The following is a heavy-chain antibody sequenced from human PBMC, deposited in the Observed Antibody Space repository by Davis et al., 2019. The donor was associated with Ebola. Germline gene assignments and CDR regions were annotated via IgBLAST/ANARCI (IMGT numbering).Heavy chain of an antibody. Sequence: AASVKVSCKASGYTFTTYYMHWVRQAPGQGLEWMGIINPSGGRTNYAQKFQGRVTITADISATAYMELSSLRSEDTAVYHCARARDMATIGDYAMDVWGQGTTVTVSS. V-gene: IGHV1-46*01. D-gene: IGHD5-24*01. CDR1: GYTFTTYY. J-gene: IGHJ6*02. CDR2: INPSGGRT. CDR3: ARARDMATIGDYAMDV.